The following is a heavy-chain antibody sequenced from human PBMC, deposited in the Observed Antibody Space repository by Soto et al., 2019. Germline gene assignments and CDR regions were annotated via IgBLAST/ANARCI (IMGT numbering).Heavy chain of an antibody. V-gene: IGHV1-3*01. CDR1: GYTFTNYA. CDR3: ASSYYGSGNPKDYYYGMDV. D-gene: IGHD3-10*01. CDR2: INSANGNT. J-gene: IGHJ6*02. Sequence: ASVKVSCKASGYTFTNYAIHWVRQAPGQRLEWMGWINSANGNTQYSQKFQGRLTITRDTSASTAYMELSSLRSEDTAVYYCASSYYGSGNPKDYYYGMDVWGQGTTVTVSS.